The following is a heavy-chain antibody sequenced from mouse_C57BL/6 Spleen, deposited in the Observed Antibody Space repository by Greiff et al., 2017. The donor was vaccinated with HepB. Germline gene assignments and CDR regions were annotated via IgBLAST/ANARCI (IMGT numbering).Heavy chain of an antibody. CDR2: IDPSDSYT. CDR3: AREASGRYAMDY. CDR1: GYTFTSYW. Sequence: QVQLKQPGAELVMPGASVKLSCKASGYTFTSYWMHWVKQRPGQGLEWIGEIDPSDSYTNYNQKFKGKSTLTVDKSSSTAYMQLSSLTSEDSAVYYCAREASGRYAMDYWGQGTSVTVSS. V-gene: IGHV1-69*01. J-gene: IGHJ4*01. D-gene: IGHD6-1*01.